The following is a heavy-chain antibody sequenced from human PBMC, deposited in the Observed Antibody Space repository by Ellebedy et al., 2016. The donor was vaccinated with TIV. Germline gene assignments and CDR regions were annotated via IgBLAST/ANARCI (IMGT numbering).Heavy chain of an antibody. CDR1: GFTFNTYA. D-gene: IGHD3/OR15-3a*01. CDR2: ISYDSKNT. V-gene: IGHV3-30*03. Sequence: GASLKISXVGSGFTFNTYAIHWVRQAPGKGLEWVAVISYDSKNTSYVDSVKGRFTISRDNSKRTVYLQMNSLKTEDSAVYFCTSPLGGLVTKSAYFDYWGPGTLVTVS. CDR3: TSPLGGLVTKSAYFDY. J-gene: IGHJ4*02.